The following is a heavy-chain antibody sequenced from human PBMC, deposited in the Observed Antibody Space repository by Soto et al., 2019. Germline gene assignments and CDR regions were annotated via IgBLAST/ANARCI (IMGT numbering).Heavy chain of an antibody. CDR3: ERVLDLWFDP. CDR2: IYYSGST. CDR1: GGSISGYY. Sequence: SETLSLTCTVSGGSISGYYWSWIRQPPGKGLEWIGYIYYSGSTNYNPSLKSRVTISVDTSKNQFSLKLSSVTAADTAVYYCERVLDLWFDPWGQGTLVTVSS. V-gene: IGHV4-59*01. J-gene: IGHJ5*02.